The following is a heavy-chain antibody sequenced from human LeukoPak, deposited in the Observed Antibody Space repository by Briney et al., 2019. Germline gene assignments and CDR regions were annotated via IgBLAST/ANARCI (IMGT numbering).Heavy chain of an antibody. J-gene: IGHJ3*02. CDR1: VGTLSSYA. CDR2: IIPIFGTA. D-gene: IGHD2-8*01. Sequence: VKVSCKASVGTLSSYAISWVRQPPGQGLEWMGRIIPIFGTANYAQKFKGRVTITTDEYTSTAYMELRSLRSEDTAVYYCARGNGLSAAFDIWGQGTMVTVSS. V-gene: IGHV1-69*13. CDR3: ARGNGLSAAFDI.